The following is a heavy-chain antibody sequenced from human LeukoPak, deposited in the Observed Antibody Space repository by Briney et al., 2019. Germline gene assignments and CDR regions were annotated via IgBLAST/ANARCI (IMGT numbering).Heavy chain of an antibody. CDR3: ARATGIAAAGTPFYFDC. CDR1: GGSISSYY. D-gene: IGHD6-13*01. J-gene: IGHJ4*02. CDR2: IYYSGST. Sequence: SETLSLTCTLSGGSISSYYWSWIRQPPRKGLEWIGYIYYSGSTNYNPSLKSRVTISVDTSKNQFSLKLSSVTAADTAVYYCARATGIAAAGTPFYFDCWGQGTLVTVSS. V-gene: IGHV4-59*01.